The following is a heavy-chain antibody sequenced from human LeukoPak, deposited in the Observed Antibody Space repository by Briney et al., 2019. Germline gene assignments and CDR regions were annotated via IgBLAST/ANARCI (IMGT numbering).Heavy chain of an antibody. D-gene: IGHD6-6*01. Sequence: PSETLSLTCSVSGDSISLSFYYWGWIRQPPGKALEWIGSVYYSGTTSYNPSLKSRVTVSVDMSKNHFSLRLRSVTAADTAVYYCERDVSIAARPPFDYWGQGTLVTVSS. V-gene: IGHV4-39*07. CDR1: GDSISLSFYY. J-gene: IGHJ4*02. CDR2: VYYSGTT. CDR3: ERDVSIAARPPFDY.